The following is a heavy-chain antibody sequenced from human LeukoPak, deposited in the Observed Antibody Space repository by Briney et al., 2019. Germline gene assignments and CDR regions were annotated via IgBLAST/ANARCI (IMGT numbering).Heavy chain of an antibody. V-gene: IGHV4-39*01. D-gene: IGHD6-6*01. CDR2: IYCTGNS. J-gene: IGHJ4*02. CDR3: ARYSSTWAFDY. Sequence: SETLSLTCTVSGGSIINSGYYWGWIRQPPGQGLEWIGNIYCTGNSNYNSSLKSRITISVDTSRNQFSLKLTSVTAADTAVYFCARYSSTWAFDYWGQGSLVTVSS. CDR1: GGSIINSGYY.